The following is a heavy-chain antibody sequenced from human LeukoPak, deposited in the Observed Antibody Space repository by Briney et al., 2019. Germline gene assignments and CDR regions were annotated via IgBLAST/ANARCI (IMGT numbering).Heavy chain of an antibody. CDR2: IYYTGST. Sequence: SETLSLTCTVSGDSMKSYYWTWIRQSPGKGLEWIGYIYYTGSTNYNPSLKSRVTISVDTSKNQFSLKLSSVAAADTAVYYCAKEREYCSSGSCHYDLDVWGQGTTVTVSS. J-gene: IGHJ6*02. V-gene: IGHV4-59*01. D-gene: IGHD2-15*01. CDR3: AKEREYCSSGSCHYDLDV. CDR1: GDSMKSYY.